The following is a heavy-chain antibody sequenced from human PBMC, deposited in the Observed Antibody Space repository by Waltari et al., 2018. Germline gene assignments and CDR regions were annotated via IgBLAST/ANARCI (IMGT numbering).Heavy chain of an antibody. J-gene: IGHJ4*02. V-gene: IGHV3-43D*03. CDR1: GFTFDDYA. CDR2: ISWGVGSA. D-gene: IGHD5-18*01. Sequence: EVQLVESGGGAVQPGGSLRLSCAASGFTFDDYAMHWVRQAPGMGLEWVSLISWGVGSAYYADSVKGRFSISRDNSRHSLYLQMNSLRAEDTALYFCAKDIGKGYSYVFDYWCQGTLVIVSS. CDR3: AKDIGKGYSYVFDY.